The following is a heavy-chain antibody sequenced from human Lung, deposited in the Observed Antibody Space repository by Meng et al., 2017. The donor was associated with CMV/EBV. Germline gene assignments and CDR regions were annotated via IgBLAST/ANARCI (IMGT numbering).Heavy chain of an antibody. CDR2: FHCGDSRT. V-gene: IGHV5-51*01. CDR3: ARHWDASWFGF. J-gene: IGHJ4*02. Sequence: GESLKISCRASGYNFGAHWIGWVRQMPGEDLQWMGMFHCGDSRTIYSPLFQGRVTISVDKYISTAYLQLTSLQTSDSAMYYCARHWDASWFGFWGQGAPVTVSS. CDR1: GYNFGAHW. D-gene: IGHD1-26*01.